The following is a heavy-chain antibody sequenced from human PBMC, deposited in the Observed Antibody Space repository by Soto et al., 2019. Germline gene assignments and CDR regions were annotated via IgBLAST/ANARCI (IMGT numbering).Heavy chain of an antibody. CDR1: GYTFTSYG. Sequence: ASVKVSCKASGYTFTSYGISWVRQAPGQGLELIGWISAYNGNTNYAQKLQGRVTITTDTSTSTAYMELRSLRSDDTAVYYCARESGDYDFDYWGQGTLVTVSS. CDR2: ISAYNGNT. J-gene: IGHJ4*02. V-gene: IGHV1-18*01. D-gene: IGHD4-17*01. CDR3: ARESGDYDFDY.